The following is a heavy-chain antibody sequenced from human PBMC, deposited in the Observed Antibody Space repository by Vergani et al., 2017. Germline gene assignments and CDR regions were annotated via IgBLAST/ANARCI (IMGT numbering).Heavy chain of an antibody. V-gene: IGHV5-51*01. D-gene: IGHD2-15*01. Sequence: EVQLVQSGAEVKKPGESLKISCKGSGYSFTSYWIGWVRQMPGKGLEWMGIIYPGDSDTRYSPSFQGQVTISADKSISTAYLQLSSLKASDTAMYYCFAYCSGGSCYSGLGDYWGQGTLVTVSS. J-gene: IGHJ4*02. CDR1: GYSFTSYW. CDR2: IYPGDSDT. CDR3: FAYCSGGSCYSGLGDY.